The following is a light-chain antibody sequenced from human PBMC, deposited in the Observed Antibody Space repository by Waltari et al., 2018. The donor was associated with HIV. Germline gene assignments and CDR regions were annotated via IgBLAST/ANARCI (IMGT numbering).Light chain of an antibody. Sequence: DIQMTQSPSSLSASVGDRVTITCRASQSISIYLNWYQQKPGKAPKLLIYAASSLQSGVPSRFSGSGSGTDVTLTISSLQPEDFASYYCQQSYSAPPFTFGPGTKVDIK. J-gene: IGKJ3*01. V-gene: IGKV1-39*01. CDR2: AAS. CDR1: QSISIY. CDR3: QQSYSAPPFT.